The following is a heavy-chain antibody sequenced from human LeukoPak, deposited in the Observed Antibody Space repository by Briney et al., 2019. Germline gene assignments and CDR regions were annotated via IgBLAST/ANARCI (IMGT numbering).Heavy chain of an antibody. V-gene: IGHV4-4*07. J-gene: IGHJ4*02. CDR1: GGSISSYY. CDR2: IYTSGST. CDR3: ARDVKGGISDY. D-gene: IGHD3-16*01. Sequence: SETLSLTCTVSGGSISSYYWRWIRQPAGKGLEWIGRIYTSGSTNYHPSLKNRVTISVDTSKNQFSLKLSSVTAADTAVYYCARDVKGGISDYWGQGTLVTVSS.